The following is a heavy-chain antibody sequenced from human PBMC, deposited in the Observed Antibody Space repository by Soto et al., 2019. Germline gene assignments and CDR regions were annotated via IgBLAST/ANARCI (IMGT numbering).Heavy chain of an antibody. CDR1: GVSISSGGYY. Sequence: SETLSLTCTVSGVSISSGGYYWSWIRQHPGKGLEWIGYIYYSGSTYYNPSLKSRVTISVDTSKNQFSLKLSSVTAADTAVYYCARGLAPGTVIDYWGQGTLVTVSS. CDR2: IYYSGST. V-gene: IGHV4-31*03. J-gene: IGHJ4*02. D-gene: IGHD1-7*01. CDR3: ARGLAPGTVIDY.